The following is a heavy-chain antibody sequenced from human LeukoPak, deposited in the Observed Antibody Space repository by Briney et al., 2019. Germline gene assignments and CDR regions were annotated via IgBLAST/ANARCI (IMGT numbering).Heavy chain of an antibody. Sequence: GGSLRLSCAASGFTFSDYYMSWIRQAPGKGLEWVSYISSSGSTIYYADSVKGRFTISRDNAKNSLYLQMNSLRAEDTAVYYCARRVPAAMRGRYYYYGMDVWGQGTTVTVSS. D-gene: IGHD2-2*01. J-gene: IGHJ6*02. V-gene: IGHV3-11*01. CDR3: ARRVPAAMRGRYYYYGMDV. CDR2: ISSSGSTI. CDR1: GFTFSDYY.